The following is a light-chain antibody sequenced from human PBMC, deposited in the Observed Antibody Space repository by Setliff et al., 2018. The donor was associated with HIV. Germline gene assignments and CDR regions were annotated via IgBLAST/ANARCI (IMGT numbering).Light chain of an antibody. V-gene: IGLV2-14*01. CDR1: SGDIGGYNY. Sequence: SVLAQPASVSGSPGQSITISCTGTSGDIGGYNYVSWYQLLPGKAPKVPIYEVTNRPSGISDRFSGSKSGNTASLTISGLQAEDEADYYCSSYRGTLEEVFGTGTKVTVL. CDR2: EVT. J-gene: IGLJ1*01. CDR3: SSYRGTLEEV.